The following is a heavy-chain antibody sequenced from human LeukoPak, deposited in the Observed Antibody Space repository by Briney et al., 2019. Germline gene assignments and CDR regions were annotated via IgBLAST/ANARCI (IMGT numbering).Heavy chain of an antibody. CDR2: IIPILGIA. J-gene: IGHJ6*02. D-gene: IGHD2-15*01. CDR3: ARVGYCSGGSCYGQNYYYGMDV. Sequence: SVKVSCKASGGTFSSYAISWVRQAPGQGLEWMGRIIPILGIANYAQKFQGRVTITADKSTSTAYMELSSLRSEDTAVYYCARVGYCSGGSCYGQNYYYGMDVWGQGTTVTVTS. CDR1: GGTFSSYA. V-gene: IGHV1-69*04.